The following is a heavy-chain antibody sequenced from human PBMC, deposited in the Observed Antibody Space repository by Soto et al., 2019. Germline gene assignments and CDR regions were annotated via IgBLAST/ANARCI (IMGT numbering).Heavy chain of an antibody. J-gene: IGHJ4*02. V-gene: IGHV1-69*02. CDR2: IVPITGMT. CDR3: SRGVASLVDS. D-gene: IGHD2-15*01. CDR1: GGTFSSYT. Sequence: QVQLVQSGAEVKKPGSSVRVSCTPSGGTFSSYTISWVRQAPGQGLEWMGRIVPITGMTRYAQKFQGRLTITADTSTTTAYLELSSLISEDSAVYFCSRGVASLVDSWGQGTQVTVSS.